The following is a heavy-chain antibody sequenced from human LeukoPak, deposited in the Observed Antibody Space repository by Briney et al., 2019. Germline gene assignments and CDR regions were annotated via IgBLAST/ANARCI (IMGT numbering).Heavy chain of an antibody. CDR1: GFTFSSYW. J-gene: IGHJ4*02. V-gene: IGHV3-7*01. D-gene: IGHD3-10*01. Sequence: GGSLRLSCAASGFTFSSYWMSWVRQAPGKGLEWVANIKQDGSEKYYVDSVKGRFTISRDNAKNSLYLQMNSLRAEDTAVYYCARVRITMVRGVISPSDYWGQGTLVTVSS. CDR2: IKQDGSEK. CDR3: ARVRITMVRGVISPSDY.